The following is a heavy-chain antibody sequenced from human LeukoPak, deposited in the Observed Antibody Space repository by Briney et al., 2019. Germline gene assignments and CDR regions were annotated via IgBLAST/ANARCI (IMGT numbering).Heavy chain of an antibody. CDR3: ARAFWSGYYKPDSTNWFDP. CDR2: IKTDGSEK. V-gene: IGHV3-7*03. Sequence: GGSLRLSCEASGFTFSSYWMSWVRQAPGKGLEWVANIKTDGSEKYYVDSVKGRFTISRDNAKNSLYLQMNSLRAEDTAVYYCARAFWSGYYKPDSTNWFDPWGQGTLVTVSS. D-gene: IGHD3-3*01. CDR1: GFTFSSYW. J-gene: IGHJ5*02.